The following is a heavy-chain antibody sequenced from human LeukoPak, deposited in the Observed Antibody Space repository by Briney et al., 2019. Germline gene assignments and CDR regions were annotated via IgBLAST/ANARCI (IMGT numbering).Heavy chain of an antibody. V-gene: IGHV3-9*01. CDR1: GFTFDDYA. Sequence: GGSLRLSCAASGFTFDDYAMHWVRQAPGKGLEWVSGISWNSGSIGYADSVKGRFTISRDNAKNSPYLQMNSLRAEDTALYYCAKAKGYYYYGMDVWGQGTTVTVSS. CDR3: AKAKGYYYYGMDV. CDR2: ISWNSGSI. J-gene: IGHJ6*02.